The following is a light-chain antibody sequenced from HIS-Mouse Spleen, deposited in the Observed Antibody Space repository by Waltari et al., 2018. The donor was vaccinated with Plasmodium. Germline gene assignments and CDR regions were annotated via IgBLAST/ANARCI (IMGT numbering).Light chain of an antibody. J-gene: IGLJ3*02. V-gene: IGLV1-47*01. Sequence: QSVLTQPPSASGTTGPRVTISCSGSSSNIGSNYAYWYQQLPGTAPKLLIHRNNQRPSGVPDRFSGSKSGTSASLAISGLRSEDEADYYCAAWDDSLSGRVFGGGTKLTVL. CDR1: SSNIGSNY. CDR2: RNN. CDR3: AAWDDSLSGRV.